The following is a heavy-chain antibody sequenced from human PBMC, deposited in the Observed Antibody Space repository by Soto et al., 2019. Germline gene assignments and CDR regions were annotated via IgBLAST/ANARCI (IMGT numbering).Heavy chain of an antibody. CDR3: ARDRGYSGYHYYFDY. D-gene: IGHD5-12*01. V-gene: IGHV3-30-3*01. CDR2: ISYDGSNK. J-gene: IGHJ4*02. Sequence: GGSLRLSCVASGFTFSSYAMHWVRQAPGKGLEWVAVISYDGSNKYYADSVKGRFTISRDNSKNTLYLQMNNLGAEDTAFYYCARDRGYSGYHYYFDYWGQGAQVTVSS. CDR1: GFTFSSYA.